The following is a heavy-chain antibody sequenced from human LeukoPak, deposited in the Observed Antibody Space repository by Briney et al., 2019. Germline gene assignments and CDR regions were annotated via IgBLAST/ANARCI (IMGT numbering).Heavy chain of an antibody. CDR3: ARSIPPRGY. D-gene: IGHD2-2*02. Sequence: SEILSLTCAVYGGSFSDYYWSWIRQPPGKGLEWIGEINHRGRTNYNPSLKSRLTISVDTSKNQFSLKLSSVTAADTAVYYCARSIPPRGYWGQGTLVTVSS. J-gene: IGHJ4*02. CDR1: GGSFSDYY. V-gene: IGHV4-34*01. CDR2: INHRGRT.